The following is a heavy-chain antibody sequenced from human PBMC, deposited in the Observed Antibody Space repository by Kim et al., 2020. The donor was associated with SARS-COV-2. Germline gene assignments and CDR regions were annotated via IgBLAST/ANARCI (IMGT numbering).Heavy chain of an antibody. CDR3: AKGGYSGYDLGY. CDR1: GFTFDDYA. V-gene: IGHV3-9*01. D-gene: IGHD5-12*01. J-gene: IGHJ4*02. Sequence: GGSLRLSCAASGFTFDDYAMHWVRQAPGKGLEWVSGISWNSGSIGYADSVKGRFTISRDNAKNSLYLQMNSLRAEDTALYYCAKGGYSGYDLGYWGQGTLVTVSS. CDR2: ISWNSGSI.